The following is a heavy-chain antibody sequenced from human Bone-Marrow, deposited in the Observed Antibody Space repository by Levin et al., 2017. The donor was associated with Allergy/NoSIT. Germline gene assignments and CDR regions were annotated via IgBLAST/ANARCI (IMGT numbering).Heavy chain of an antibody. CDR1: GGSISSYY. CDR3: ARRWVTEDY. V-gene: IGHV4-59*01. J-gene: IGHJ4*02. CDR2: IFYSGRT. Sequence: SDTLSLTCTVSGGSISSYYWSWIRQPPGKGLEWIGYIFYSGRTNYNPSLKSRVTISVDTSKNQFSLKLTSVTAADTAVYYCARRWVTEDYWGQGTLVTVSS. D-gene: IGHD2-21*02.